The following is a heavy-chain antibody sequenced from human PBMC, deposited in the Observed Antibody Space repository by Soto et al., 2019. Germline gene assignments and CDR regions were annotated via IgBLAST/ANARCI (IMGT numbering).Heavy chain of an antibody. CDR2: IYYSGST. J-gene: IGHJ5*02. V-gene: IGHV4-59*01. CDR3: AREAGGYDFWSGYYFGFDP. Sequence: PETLSLTCTVSGGSTSSYYWSWIRQPPGKGLERIGYIYYSGSTNYNPSLKSRVTISVDTSKNQFSLKLSSVTAADTAVYYCAREAGGYDFWSGYYFGFDPWGQGTLVTVSS. D-gene: IGHD3-3*01. CDR1: GGSTSSYY.